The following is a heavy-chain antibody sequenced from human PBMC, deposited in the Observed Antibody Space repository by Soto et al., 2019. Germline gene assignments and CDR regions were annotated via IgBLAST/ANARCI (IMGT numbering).Heavy chain of an antibody. D-gene: IGHD2-2*01. V-gene: IGHV5-51*01. Sequence: GESLKISCKGSGYSFTSYWIGWVRQMPGKGLEWMGIIYPGDSDTRYSPSFQGQVTISVDKSISTAYLQWSSLKASDTAMYYCAFHANDIVVVPAAISYYYYYMDVWGKGTTVTISS. CDR2: IYPGDSDT. CDR1: GYSFTSYW. J-gene: IGHJ6*03. CDR3: AFHANDIVVVPAAISYYYYYMDV.